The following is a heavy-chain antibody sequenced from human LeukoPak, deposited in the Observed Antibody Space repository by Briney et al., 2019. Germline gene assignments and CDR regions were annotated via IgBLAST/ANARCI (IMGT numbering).Heavy chain of an antibody. J-gene: IGHJ4*02. CDR3: ARDFLPRGCSFDY. D-gene: IGHD6-19*01. CDR1: GFTFSSYA. Sequence: GRSLRLPCAASGFTFSSYAMHWVRQAPGKGLEWVAVISYDGSNKYYAYSVKGRFNISRDNSKNTRYLHMNSLRAEDSAVYYCARDFLPRGCSFDYWGQGTLVTVSS. V-gene: IGHV3-30-3*01. CDR2: ISYDGSNK.